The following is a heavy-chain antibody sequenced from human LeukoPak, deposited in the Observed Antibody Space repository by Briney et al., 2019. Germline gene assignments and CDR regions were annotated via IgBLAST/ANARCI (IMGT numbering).Heavy chain of an antibody. J-gene: IGHJ4*02. CDR3: ARDRAFKAFDY. CDR1: GFTFTTSW. V-gene: IGHV3-7*01. Sequence: GGSLRLSGSASGFTFTTSWMNWVRQAPGKGLEWLASITPNASETYYVDSVRGRFTISRDDDKNSVYLQMNSLRAEDTAVYFCARDRAFKAFDYWGQGNLVSVSS. CDR2: ITPNASET.